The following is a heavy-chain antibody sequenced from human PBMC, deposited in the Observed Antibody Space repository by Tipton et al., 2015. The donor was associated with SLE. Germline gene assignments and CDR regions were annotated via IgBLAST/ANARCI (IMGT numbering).Heavy chain of an antibody. V-gene: IGHV4-39*07. CDR1: GGSISNNIYY. D-gene: IGHD2-21*01. CDR2: TYSAGST. J-gene: IGHJ4*02. Sequence: TLSLTCTVSGGSISNNIYYWGWIRQPPGKGLEWIGTTYSAGSTNYTPSLKSRVTISVDTSKNQVSLKLTSVTAADTAVYYCARDHVGDYCSGDCYPSGLLDSWGQGTLVTVSS. CDR3: ARDHVGDYCSGDCYPSGLLDS.